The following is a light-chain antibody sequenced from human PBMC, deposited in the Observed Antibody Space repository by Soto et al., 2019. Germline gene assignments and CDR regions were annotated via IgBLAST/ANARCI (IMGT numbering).Light chain of an antibody. Sequence: QSALSHPASLSGSPGQSITIACTGTSGDIGSYNRVSWYQQHPGKAPKLIIYEVTDRPSGVSNRFSGSKSGNTASLTISGLQAEDEAEYYCSSYTNINTRACVFGTGTKVTVL. CDR2: EVT. CDR3: SSYTNINTRACV. CDR1: SGDIGSYNR. V-gene: IGLV2-14*01. J-gene: IGLJ1*01.